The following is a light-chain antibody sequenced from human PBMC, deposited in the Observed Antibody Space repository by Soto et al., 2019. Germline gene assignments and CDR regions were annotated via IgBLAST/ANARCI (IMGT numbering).Light chain of an antibody. V-gene: IGKV3-11*01. CDR1: QSVSSY. CDR2: DAS. J-gene: IGKJ3*01. Sequence: EIVLTQCPATLSLSPGERATLSCRASQSVSSYLAWYQQKPGQAPRLLIYDASNRATGIPARFSGSGSGTDFTLTISSLEPEDFAVYYCQQRSNWSFTFGPGTKVDIK. CDR3: QQRSNWSFT.